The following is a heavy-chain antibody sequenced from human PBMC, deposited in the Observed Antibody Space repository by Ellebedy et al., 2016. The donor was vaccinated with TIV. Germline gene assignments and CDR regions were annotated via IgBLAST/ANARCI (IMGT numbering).Heavy chain of an antibody. CDR1: EFTFTNYA. CDR3: TTDDVLLWFGELSYYYYGMDV. J-gene: IGHJ6*02. V-gene: IGHV3-15*01. D-gene: IGHD3-10*01. Sequence: GGSLRLSCAASEFTFTNYAMNWVRQAPGKGLEWVGRIKSKTDGGTTDYAAPVKGRFTISRDDSKNTLYLQMNSLKTEDTAVYYCTTDDVLLWFGELSYYYYGMDVWGQGTTVTVSS. CDR2: IKSKTDGGTT.